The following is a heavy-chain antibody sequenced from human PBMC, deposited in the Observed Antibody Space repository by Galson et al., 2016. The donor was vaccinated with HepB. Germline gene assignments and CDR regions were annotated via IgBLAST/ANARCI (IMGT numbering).Heavy chain of an antibody. CDR1: GFTFRAYS. D-gene: IGHD2-21*02. CDR3: ARGPNRSFCGGDCYSYFQH. V-gene: IGHV3-48*02. CDR2: ISSSSTTI. Sequence: SLRLSCAASGFTFRAYSMNWVRQAPGKGLEWVSYISSSSTTIYYADSVKGRFTISRANAKNLLYLQMNSLRDDDTAVYFCARGPNRSFCGGDCYSYFQHWGQGTLVTVSS. J-gene: IGHJ1*01.